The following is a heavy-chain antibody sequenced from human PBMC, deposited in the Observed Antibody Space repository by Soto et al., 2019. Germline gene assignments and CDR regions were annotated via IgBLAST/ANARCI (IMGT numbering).Heavy chain of an antibody. CDR2: ISWNSGNI. J-gene: IGHJ4*02. Sequence: EVQLVESGGGLVQPGRSLRLSCAASAFTFGDYAMHWVRQAPGRGLEWVSCISWNSGNIVYVDSVEGRFTISRDNAKNSLYLQMNSLRPEDTAFYYWVKGYTTSCFAHFHYWGQGALVTASS. D-gene: IGHD2-2*01. CDR3: VKGYTTSCFAHFHY. CDR1: AFTFGDYA. V-gene: IGHV3-9*01.